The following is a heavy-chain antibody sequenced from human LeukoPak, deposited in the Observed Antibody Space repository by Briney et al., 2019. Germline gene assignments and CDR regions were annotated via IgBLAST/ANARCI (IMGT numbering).Heavy chain of an antibody. V-gene: IGHV3-33*01. J-gene: IGHJ4*02. CDR2: IWHDGSNR. CDR3: ARGRGYDFVY. Sequence: GGSLRLSRAASGFTLSSYGMHWVRQAPRQGRAWVAGIWHDGSNRYYADSVKGRFTISRDNSKHTLYLQMSSLRAEDTAVYYCARGRGYDFVYWGQGTLVTVSS. D-gene: IGHD5-12*01. CDR1: GFTLSSYG.